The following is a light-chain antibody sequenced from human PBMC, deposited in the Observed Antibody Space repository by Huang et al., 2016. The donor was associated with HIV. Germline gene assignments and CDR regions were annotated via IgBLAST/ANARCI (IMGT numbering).Light chain of an antibody. V-gene: IGKV3-15*01. CDR1: QSVSSN. Sequence: EIVMTQSPATLSVSPGERATLSCRASQSVSSNLAWYQQKPCQAPRRLIYGASTRATGIPARISGSGSGTDFTLTISSLQSEDFAVYYCQQYNNWPRTFGPGTKVDIK. J-gene: IGKJ3*01. CDR3: QQYNNWPRT. CDR2: GAS.